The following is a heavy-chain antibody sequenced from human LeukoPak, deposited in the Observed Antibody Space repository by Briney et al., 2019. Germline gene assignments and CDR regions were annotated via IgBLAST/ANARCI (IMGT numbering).Heavy chain of an antibody. CDR3: ARVTSGLEY. J-gene: IGHJ4*02. Sequence: GGSLRLSCAASGFTFDDYAMHWVRQAPGKGLEWVSGISWNSGSIGYADSVKGRFTISRDNAKNSLYLQMNSLRAEDTAVYYCARVTSGLEYWGQGTLVTVSS. CDR2: ISWNSGSI. V-gene: IGHV3-9*01. CDR1: GFTFDDYA.